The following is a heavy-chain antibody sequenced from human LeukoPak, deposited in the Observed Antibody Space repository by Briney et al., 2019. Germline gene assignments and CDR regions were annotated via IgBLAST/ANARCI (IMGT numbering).Heavy chain of an antibody. D-gene: IGHD4-17*01. CDR2: FSPDNEAS. CDR1: GNTFTGYY. V-gene: IGHV1-2*02. J-gene: IGHJ4*02. CDR3: ARGTYGDSFDS. Sequence: ASVKVSCKSSGNTFTGYYIYWMRQAPGQGLEWMGWFSPDNEASNYVQKFQGRVTMTRDTSTSPVYMELSGLRSDDTAVYYCARGTYGDSFDSWGQGTLVTVSS.